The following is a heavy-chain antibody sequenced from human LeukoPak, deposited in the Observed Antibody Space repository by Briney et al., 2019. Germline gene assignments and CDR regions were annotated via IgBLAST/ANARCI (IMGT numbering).Heavy chain of an antibody. V-gene: IGHV1-2*06. J-gene: IGHJ4*02. Sequence: ASVKVSCKASGGTFSSYAISWVRQAPGQELEWMGRINPNSGDTSYAQKFQGRATMTRDTSISTAYMELSRLRYDDTAVYYCARGEWLLHYWGQGTLVTVSS. CDR3: ARGEWLLHY. D-gene: IGHD3-3*01. CDR2: INPNSGDT. CDR1: GGTFSSYA.